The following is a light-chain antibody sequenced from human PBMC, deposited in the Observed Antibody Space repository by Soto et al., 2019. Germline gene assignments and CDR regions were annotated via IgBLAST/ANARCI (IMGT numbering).Light chain of an antibody. J-gene: IGKJ1*01. CDR1: QSVSSN. CDR3: QQYNNWTPT. CDR2: GAS. Sequence: EIVMTQSPATLSVSPGERATLSCRASQSVSSNLAWYQQKPGQAPRLLIYGASTRATGIPARFSGSGSGTEFTLTISSLQSEDFAVYYCQQYNNWTPTFGQGTK. V-gene: IGKV3-15*01.